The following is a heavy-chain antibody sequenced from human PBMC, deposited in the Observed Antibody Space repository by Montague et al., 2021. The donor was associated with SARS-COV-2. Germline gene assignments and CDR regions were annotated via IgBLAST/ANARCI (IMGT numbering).Heavy chain of an antibody. Sequence: SETLSLTCAVYGGSFSDYYWNWIRQTPEKGLEWIGEIHHSGSTNYNPSLKRRVTISVDTSKNQFSLELSSVTVADTAVYHCARTSYRDSSGYYSHDYWGQGILVTVSS. CDR2: IHHSGST. V-gene: IGHV4-34*01. CDR1: GGSFSDYY. D-gene: IGHD3-22*01. J-gene: IGHJ4*02. CDR3: ARTSYRDSSGYYSHDY.